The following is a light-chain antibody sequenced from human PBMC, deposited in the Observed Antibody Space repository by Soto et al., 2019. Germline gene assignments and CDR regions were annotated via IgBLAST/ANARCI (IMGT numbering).Light chain of an antibody. Sequence: IQLTQSPSSLSASVGDRVTVTCRASQGIGTYLVWYQQKSGKAPTVLIYASSTLQTGVPSRFSGSGSGTDFTLTITSLQPEDFATYYCQQSYSSPRTFGQGTKVDI. V-gene: IGKV1-9*01. CDR2: ASS. CDR1: QGIGTY. J-gene: IGKJ1*01. CDR3: QQSYSSPRT.